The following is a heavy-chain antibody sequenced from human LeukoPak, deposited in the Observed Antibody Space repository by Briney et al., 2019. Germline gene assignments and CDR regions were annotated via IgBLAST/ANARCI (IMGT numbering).Heavy chain of an antibody. CDR3: AKDPRGGTTVTTIDY. V-gene: IGHV3-48*02. D-gene: IGHD4-17*01. Sequence: PGGSLRLSCATSGFSFSTYSMNWVRQAPGKGLEWVSYIHSGGTTIYYADSVKGRFTISRDNAKNSLYLQMNSLRDEDTAVYYCAKDPRGGTTVTTIDYWGQGTLVTVSS. CDR2: IHSGGTTI. J-gene: IGHJ4*02. CDR1: GFSFSTYS.